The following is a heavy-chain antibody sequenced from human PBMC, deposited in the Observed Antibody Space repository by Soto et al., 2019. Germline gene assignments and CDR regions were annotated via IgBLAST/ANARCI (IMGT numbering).Heavy chain of an antibody. D-gene: IGHD2-15*01. CDR3: AKGLVDCSGGSCYPSDWFDP. CDR2: ISGSGGST. V-gene: IGHV3-23*01. CDR1: GFTFSSYA. J-gene: IGHJ5*02. Sequence: TGGSLRLSCAASGFTFSSYAMSWVRRAPGKGLEWVSAISGSGGSTYYADSVKGRFTISRDNSKNTLYLQMNSLRAEDTAVYYCAKGLVDCSGGSCYPSDWFDPWGQGTLVTVSS.